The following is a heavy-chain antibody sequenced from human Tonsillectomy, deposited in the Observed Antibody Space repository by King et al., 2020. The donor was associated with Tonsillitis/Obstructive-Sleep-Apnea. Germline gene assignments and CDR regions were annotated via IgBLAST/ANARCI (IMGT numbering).Heavy chain of an antibody. CDR3: ARAIVVVAATPFLNAFDI. Sequence: VQLVESGAEVKKPGSSVKVSCKASGGTFSSYAISWVRQSPGQGLEWMGGIIPIFGTANYSQKFQGRVTITAAESTSTAYMELSSLRSEDTAVYYWARAIVVVAATPFLNAFDIWGQGTMVTVSS. D-gene: IGHD2-15*01. V-gene: IGHV1-69*01. CDR2: IIPIFGTA. CDR1: GGTFSSYA. J-gene: IGHJ3*02.